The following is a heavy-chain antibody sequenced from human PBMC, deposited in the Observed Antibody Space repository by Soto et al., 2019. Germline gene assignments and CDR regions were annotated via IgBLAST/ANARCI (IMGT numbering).Heavy chain of an antibody. CDR2: VNPILSMS. Sequence: QVQLVQSGAEVKRPGSSVKVSCKASGDTFNFYSINWVRQAPGLGLEWMGRVNPILSMSNYAQRFQGRVRMNADKSRSTAYMELSGLRSEDTAISYGATSYGSGYRAFDFCGQGALVTVSS. CDR3: ATSYGSGYRAFDF. CDR1: GDTFNFYS. J-gene: IGHJ4*02. V-gene: IGHV1-69*04. D-gene: IGHD3-10*01.